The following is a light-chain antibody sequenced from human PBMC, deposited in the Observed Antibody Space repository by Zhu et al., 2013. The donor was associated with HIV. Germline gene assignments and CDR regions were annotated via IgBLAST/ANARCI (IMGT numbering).Light chain of an antibody. CDR3: HSYDTRFSSSDV. J-gene: IGLJ1*01. V-gene: IGLV1-40*01. CDR1: SSNIGADFD. CDR2: ATF. Sequence: QSVLTQPPSVSGAPGQRVTISCTGSSSNIGADFDVHWYQHLPGTAPKLLIYATFNRPSGVPDRFSGSKSGTSASLAITGLQPEDEADYYCHSYDTRFSSSDVFGSGTKVTVL.